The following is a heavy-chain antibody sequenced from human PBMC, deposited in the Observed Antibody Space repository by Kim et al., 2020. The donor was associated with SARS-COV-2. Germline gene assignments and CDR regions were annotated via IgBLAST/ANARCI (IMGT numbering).Heavy chain of an antibody. CDR2: IYYSGST. Sequence: SETLSLTCTVSGGSISSYYWSWIRQPPGKGLEWIGYIYYSGSTNYNPSLKSRVTISVDTSKNQFSLKLSSVTAADTAVYYCARAYTSSWYFGSEGFDPW. J-gene: IGHJ5*02. CDR1: GGSISSYY. D-gene: IGHD6-13*01. V-gene: IGHV4-59*13. CDR3: ARAYTSSWYFGSEGFDP.